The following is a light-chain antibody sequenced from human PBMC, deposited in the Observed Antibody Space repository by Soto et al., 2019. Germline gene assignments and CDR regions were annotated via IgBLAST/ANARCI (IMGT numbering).Light chain of an antibody. CDR1: QYISGNY. Sequence: EIVLTQSPGTLSLSPGERATLSCRASQYISGNYLAWYQQKPGQAPRLLIYGASSRATGVPDRFSGSGSGTDFTLTVSRLEPEDFAVFYCQQYETSPLTFGGGTKVEIK. V-gene: IGKV3-20*01. CDR3: QQYETSPLT. J-gene: IGKJ4*01. CDR2: GAS.